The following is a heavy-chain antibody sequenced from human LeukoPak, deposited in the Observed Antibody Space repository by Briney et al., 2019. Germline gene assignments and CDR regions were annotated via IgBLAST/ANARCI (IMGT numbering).Heavy chain of an antibody. Sequence: SGPALVKPTQTLTLTCTLSGFSLSTSGVRVSWIRQPPEKALEWLARIDWDDDKFYSTSLKTRLTISKDTSKNQVVLTMTNMDPVDTATYYCARVRCGGDCYPDYWGQGTLVTVSS. CDR3: ARVRCGGDCYPDY. CDR1: GFSLSTSGVR. CDR2: IDWDDDK. D-gene: IGHD2-21*02. J-gene: IGHJ4*02. V-gene: IGHV2-70*04.